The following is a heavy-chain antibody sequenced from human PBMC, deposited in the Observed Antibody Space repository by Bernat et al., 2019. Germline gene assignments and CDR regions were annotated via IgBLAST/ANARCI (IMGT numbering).Heavy chain of an antibody. CDR2: ISGSGGRT. D-gene: IGHD5-18*01. V-gene: IGHV3-23*01. CDR3: AKDVTAMVNLYFDY. J-gene: IGHJ4*02. CDR1: GFTFSSYA. Sequence: EVQLLESGGGLVQPGGSLRLSCAASGFTFSSYAMSWVRQAPGKGLGWVSAISGSGGRTYYADSVKGRFTISRDNSKNTLYLQMNSLRAEDTAVYYCAKDVTAMVNLYFDYWGQGTLVTVSS.